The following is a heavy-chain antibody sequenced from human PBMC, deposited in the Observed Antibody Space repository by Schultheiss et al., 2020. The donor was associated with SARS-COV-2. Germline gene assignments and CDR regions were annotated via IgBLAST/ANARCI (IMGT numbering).Heavy chain of an antibody. Sequence: ASVKVSCKASGGTFSSYAISWVRQAPGQGLEWMGRINPNSGGTNYAQKFQGRVTMTRDTSISTAYMELSRLRSDDTAIYYCARDGASVTTPTGYQWFNPWGQGTLVTVSS. CDR2: INPNSGGT. V-gene: IGHV1-2*06. D-gene: IGHD4-17*01. CDR3: ARDGASVTTPTGYQWFNP. J-gene: IGHJ5*02. CDR1: GGTFSSYA.